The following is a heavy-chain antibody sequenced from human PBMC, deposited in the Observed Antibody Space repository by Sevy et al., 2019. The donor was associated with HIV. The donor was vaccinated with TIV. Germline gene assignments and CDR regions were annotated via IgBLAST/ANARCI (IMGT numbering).Heavy chain of an antibody. CDR1: GFSFSDSY. J-gene: IGHJ4*02. V-gene: IGHV3-11*01. CDR2: MSGSGGII. Sequence: GGSLRLSCAASGFSFSDSYMSWVRQAPGKGLEWVSSMSGSGGIIYYADSVKGRFTMSRDNAKNSLYLQMNSLRADDTALYYCARKEYSEGRYYYFESWGQGTLVTVSS. CDR3: ARKEYSEGRYYYFES. D-gene: IGHD5-12*01.